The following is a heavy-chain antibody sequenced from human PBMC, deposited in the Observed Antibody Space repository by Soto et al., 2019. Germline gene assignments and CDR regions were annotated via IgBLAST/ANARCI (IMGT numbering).Heavy chain of an antibody. CDR3: AVAVAGPTAIGY. D-gene: IGHD6-19*01. CDR2: IYYSGST. V-gene: IGHV4-39*01. Sequence: SETLSLTCTVSGGSISSGGYYWGWIRQPPGKGLEWIASIYYSGSTYYNPSLKSRVTISVDTSKNTLYLQMNSLRAEDTAVYYCAVAVAGPTAIGYWGQGTLVTVSS. J-gene: IGHJ4*02. CDR1: GGSISSGGYY.